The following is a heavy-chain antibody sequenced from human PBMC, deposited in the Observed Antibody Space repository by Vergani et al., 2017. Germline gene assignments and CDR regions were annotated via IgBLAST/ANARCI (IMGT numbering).Heavy chain of an antibody. V-gene: IGHV3-23*01. Sequence: EVQLLESGGGLVQPGGSLRLSCVASGFTFSSHAMSWVRQAPGKGLEWVSGISGSGGSTYYADSVKGRFTISRDNSKNTLYLQMNSLRAEDTAVYYCAKQLGYYYYGMDVWGQGTTVTVSS. J-gene: IGHJ6*02. CDR3: AKQLGYYYYGMDV. D-gene: IGHD1-1*01. CDR1: GFTFSSHA. CDR2: ISGSGGST.